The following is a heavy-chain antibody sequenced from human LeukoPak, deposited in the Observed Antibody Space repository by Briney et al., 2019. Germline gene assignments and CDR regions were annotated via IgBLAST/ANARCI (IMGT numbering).Heavy chain of an antibody. CDR2: INPNSGGT. J-gene: IGHJ6*03. D-gene: IGHD3-16*01. CDR1: GYTFTGYY. V-gene: IGHV1-2*02. CDR3: ARGGDSYYYYYYMDV. Sequence: GASVKVSCKASGYTFTGYYMHWVRQAPGQGLEWMGWINPNSGGTNYAQKFQGRVTMTRDTSISTAYMELSRLRSDDTAVYYCARGGDSYYYYYYMDVWGKGTTVTVSS.